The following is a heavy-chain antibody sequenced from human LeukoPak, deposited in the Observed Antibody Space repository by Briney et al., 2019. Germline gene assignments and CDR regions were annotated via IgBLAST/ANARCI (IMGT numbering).Heavy chain of an antibody. D-gene: IGHD2-21*02. CDR1: GFTFDVYG. V-gene: IGHV3-20*04. CDR3: ATDRDNSDWQKRFDS. CDR2: IDRNGGRK. J-gene: IGHJ4*02. Sequence: GGSLRLSCAVSGFTFDVYGMSWVRQAPGKGLEWVSSIDRNGGRKGYADSVRGRFTISRDNAKNSLHLQMNSLRAEDTAVYYCATDRDNSDWQKRFDSWGQGTLVTVSS.